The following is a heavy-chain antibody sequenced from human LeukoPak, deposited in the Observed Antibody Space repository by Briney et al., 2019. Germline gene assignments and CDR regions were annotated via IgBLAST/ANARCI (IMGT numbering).Heavy chain of an antibody. CDR2: ISRSGSTI. V-gene: IGHV3-48*03. J-gene: IGHJ5*02. CDR3: ARALYYYDSSGYSNWFDP. Sequence: GGSLRLSCAASGFTFSSYEMNWVRQAPGKGLEWVSYISRSGSTIYYADSVKGRFTISRDNAKNSLYLQMNSLRAEDTAVYYCARALYYYDSSGYSNWFDPWGQGTLVTVSS. CDR1: GFTFSSYE. D-gene: IGHD3-22*01.